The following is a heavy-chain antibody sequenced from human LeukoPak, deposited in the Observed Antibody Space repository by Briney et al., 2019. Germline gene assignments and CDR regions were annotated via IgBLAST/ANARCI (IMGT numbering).Heavy chain of an antibody. D-gene: IGHD5-24*01. V-gene: IGHV1-46*01. CDR3: ARDNSVRDEAWWFNP. CDR1: GYTFTSNY. J-gene: IGHJ5*02. CDR2: ISPSGGST. Sequence: GASVKVSCKAFGYTFTSNYMHWVRQAAGQGPAGMGGISPSGGSTTYAQKFQGRITLTRDMSTSTDYLELSRLRSEDTAVYYCARDNSVRDEAWWFNPWGQGTLVTVSS.